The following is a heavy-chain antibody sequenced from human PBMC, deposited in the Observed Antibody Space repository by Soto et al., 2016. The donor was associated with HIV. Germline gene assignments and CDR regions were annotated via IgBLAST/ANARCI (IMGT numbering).Heavy chain of an antibody. V-gene: IGHV4-34*02. Sequence: QVQLQQWGAGLLKPSETLSLTCAVYGGSFSGYYWTWIRQSPGKGLEWIGEIDHSGTTNYNPSLESRLTMSVDTSKNQFSLKLTSATAADTAFYYCARPLSGAPTGLRDFQYWGQGTLVTVSX. CDR2: IDHSGTT. CDR1: GGSFSGYY. CDR3: ARPLSGAPTGLRDFQY. D-gene: IGHD1-1*01. J-gene: IGHJ1*01.